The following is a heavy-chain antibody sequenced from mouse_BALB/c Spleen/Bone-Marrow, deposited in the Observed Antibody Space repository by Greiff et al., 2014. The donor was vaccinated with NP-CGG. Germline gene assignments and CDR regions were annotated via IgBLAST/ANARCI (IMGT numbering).Heavy chain of an antibody. CDR1: GYTFTDYY. J-gene: IGHJ4*01. CDR3: AGTWEALDY. D-gene: IGHD3-3*01. CDR2: ISDGGNYT. V-gene: IGHV5-4*02. Sequence: VHLEQSGGGLVKPGGSLKLSCAASGYTFTDYYMYWVRQTPEKRLEWVATISDGGNYTDYPDSVKGRFTITRDNAKNKLYLQMSSEKSEDKAMDKCAGTWEALDYWGQGTSLTVSS.